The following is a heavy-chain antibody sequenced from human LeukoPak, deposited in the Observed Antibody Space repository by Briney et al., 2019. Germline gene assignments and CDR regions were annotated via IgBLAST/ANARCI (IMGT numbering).Heavy chain of an antibody. CDR1: GFTFSNYG. V-gene: IGHV3-21*01. J-gene: IGHJ4*02. CDR3: ARAVTATGDFDY. CDR2: ISGSSTYI. D-gene: IGHD6-13*01. Sequence: GSLRLSCAASGFTFSNYGMNWVRQAPGKGLEWVSSISGSSTYIYYADSVKGRVTISRENAKNSLYLQMNSLRAEDTAVYYCARAVTATGDFDYWGQGTLVTVSS.